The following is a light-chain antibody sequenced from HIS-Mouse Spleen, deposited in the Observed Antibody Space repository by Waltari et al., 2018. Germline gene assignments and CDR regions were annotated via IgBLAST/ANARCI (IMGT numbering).Light chain of an antibody. V-gene: IGLV1-47*01. Sequence: QSVLTQPPSASGTPGQRVTISCSGSSSNIGSNYVYWYQQLPGTAPKRLIYRNNQRPSGVPDRFSGSKSGTSASLAISGLRSEDEADYYCAAWDDSLSVWVFGGGTKLTVL. CDR3: AAWDDSLSVWV. CDR2: RNN. CDR1: SSNIGSNY. J-gene: IGLJ3*02.